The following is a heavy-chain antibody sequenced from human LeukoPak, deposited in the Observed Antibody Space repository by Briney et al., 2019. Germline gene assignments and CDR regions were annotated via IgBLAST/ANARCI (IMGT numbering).Heavy chain of an antibody. CDR3: ARVASVGSSIDY. Sequence: ASVKVSCKASGYTFTGYYMHWVRQAPGQGLEWMGWINPNSGGTNYAQKFQGRVTMTRDTSICTAYMELSRLRSDDTAVYYCARVASVGSSIDYWGQGTLVTVSS. V-gene: IGHV1-2*02. CDR2: INPNSGGT. CDR1: GYTFTGYY. J-gene: IGHJ4*02. D-gene: IGHD6-6*01.